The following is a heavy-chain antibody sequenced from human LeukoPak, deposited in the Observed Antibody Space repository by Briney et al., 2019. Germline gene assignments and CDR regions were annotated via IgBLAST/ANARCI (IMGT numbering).Heavy chain of an antibody. V-gene: IGHV3-33*06. CDR2: IWYDGSNK. D-gene: IGHD3-22*01. CDR3: AKTTNYYDSSGYSYYFDY. J-gene: IGHJ4*02. CDR1: GFTFSSYG. Sequence: GGSLRLSCAASGFTFSSYGMHWVRQAPGKGLEGVAVIWYDGSNKYYADSVKGRFTISRDNSKNTLYLQMNSLRAEDTAVYYCAKTTNYYDSSGYSYYFDYWGQGTLVTVSS.